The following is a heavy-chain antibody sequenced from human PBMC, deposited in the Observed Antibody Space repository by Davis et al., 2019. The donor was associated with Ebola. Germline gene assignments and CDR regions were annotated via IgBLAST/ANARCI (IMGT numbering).Heavy chain of an antibody. J-gene: IGHJ5*02. Sequence: GSLRLSCTVSGGSISSYYWSWIRQPPGKGLEWIGYIYYSGSTNYNPSLKSRVTISVDTSKNQFSLKLSSVTAADTAVYYCAGHASIAAAGIWWFDPWGQGTLVTVSS. CDR1: GGSISSYY. CDR3: AGHASIAAAGIWWFDP. V-gene: IGHV4-59*08. CDR2: IYYSGST. D-gene: IGHD6-13*01.